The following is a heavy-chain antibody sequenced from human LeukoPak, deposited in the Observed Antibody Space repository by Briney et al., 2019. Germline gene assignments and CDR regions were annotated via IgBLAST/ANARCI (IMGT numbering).Heavy chain of an antibody. CDR3: ARDFLDSSVYY. CDR1: GSTFNTYA. Sequence: GGSLRPSCAASGSTFNTYAMHWVRLAPGKGLEWVAFISYDGSKKYQANSVKGRFTISRTNSKNTPNLQRNSLRAEDPAVYYVARDFLDSSVYYWGQGTLVPVS. J-gene: IGHJ4*02. D-gene: IGHD2-21*01. CDR2: ISYDGSKK. V-gene: IGHV3-30*04.